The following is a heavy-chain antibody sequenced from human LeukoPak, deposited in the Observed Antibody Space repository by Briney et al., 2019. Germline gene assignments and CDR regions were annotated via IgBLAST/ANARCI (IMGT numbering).Heavy chain of an antibody. CDR2: ISSGGSII. Sequence: PGGSLRLSCAGSGFTFKNYEMTWVRQAPGKGLEWVSYISSGGSIIFYADSVKGRFTISRDNAKNSLYLQMNSLRAEDTAVYYCARGGRGVPFDYWGQGTLVTVSS. J-gene: IGHJ4*02. CDR1: GFTFKNYE. CDR3: ARGGRGVPFDY. D-gene: IGHD3-10*01. V-gene: IGHV3-48*03.